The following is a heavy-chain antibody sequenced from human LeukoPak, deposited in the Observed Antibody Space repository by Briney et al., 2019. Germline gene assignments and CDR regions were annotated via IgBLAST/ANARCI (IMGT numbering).Heavy chain of an antibody. CDR3: ARDPRYNWNDGAFDY. CDR2: INSDGSST. Sequence: SGGSLRLSCAASGFTFSSYWMHWVRQAPGKGLGWVSRINSDGSSTSYADSVKGRFTISRDNAKNTLYLQMNSLRAEDTAVYYCARDPRYNWNDGAFDYWGQGTLVTVSS. CDR1: GFTFSSYW. V-gene: IGHV3-74*01. J-gene: IGHJ4*02. D-gene: IGHD1-20*01.